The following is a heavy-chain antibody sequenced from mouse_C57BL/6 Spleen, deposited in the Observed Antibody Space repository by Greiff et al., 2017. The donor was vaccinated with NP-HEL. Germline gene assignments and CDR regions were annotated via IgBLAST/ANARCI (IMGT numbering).Heavy chain of an antibody. Sequence: VQLQQSGTELVKPGASVKLSCKASGYTFTSYWMHWVKQRPGQGLEWIGNINPSNGGTNYNEKFKSKATLTLDKSSSTAYMQLSSLTSEDSAVYYCARSAYYSNWYFDVWGTGTTVTVSS. CDR3: ARSAYYSNWYFDV. V-gene: IGHV1-53*01. J-gene: IGHJ1*03. CDR2: INPSNGGT. CDR1: GYTFTSYW. D-gene: IGHD2-5*01.